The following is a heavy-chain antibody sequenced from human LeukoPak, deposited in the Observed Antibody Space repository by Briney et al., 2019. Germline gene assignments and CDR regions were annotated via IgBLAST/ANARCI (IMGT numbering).Heavy chain of an antibody. CDR3: AKNAAGIVLMIYAPFDS. Sequence: GGSLRLSCAASGFTFGMYAMSWVRQAPGKGLEWVSTLSGSGGSTYYADSVKGRFTISGDESKNTLSLQMNSLRPEDTAVYYCAKNAAGIVLMIYAPFDSWGQGTLVTVSS. CDR2: LSGSGGST. J-gene: IGHJ4*02. V-gene: IGHV3-23*01. CDR1: GFTFGMYA. D-gene: IGHD2-8*01.